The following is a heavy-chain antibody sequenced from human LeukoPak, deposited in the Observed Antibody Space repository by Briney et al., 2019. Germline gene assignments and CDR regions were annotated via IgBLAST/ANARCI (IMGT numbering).Heavy chain of an antibody. J-gene: IGHJ4*02. D-gene: IGHD6-19*01. V-gene: IGHV3-23*01. Sequence: PGGSLRLSCAASGLTFSSYAMNWVRQAPGKGLEWVSIISYSGGSTYYADSVKGRFTISRDNSKNTLYLQMNSLRAEDTAVYYCAKGVAVAERSYYFDYWGQGTLVTISS. CDR1: GLTFSSYA. CDR2: ISYSGGST. CDR3: AKGVAVAERSYYFDY.